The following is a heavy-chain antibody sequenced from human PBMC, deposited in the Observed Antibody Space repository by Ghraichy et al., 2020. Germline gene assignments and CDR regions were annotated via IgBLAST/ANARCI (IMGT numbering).Heavy chain of an antibody. Sequence: SQTLSLTCTVSGGSISSSSYYWGWIRQPPGKGLEWIGSIYYSGSTYYNPSLKSRVTISVDTSKNQFSLKLSSVTAADTAVYYCARLTTGYFDYWGQGTLVTVSS. CDR2: IYYSGST. V-gene: IGHV4-39*01. D-gene: IGHD1-14*01. J-gene: IGHJ4*02. CDR3: ARLTTGYFDY. CDR1: GGSISSSSYY.